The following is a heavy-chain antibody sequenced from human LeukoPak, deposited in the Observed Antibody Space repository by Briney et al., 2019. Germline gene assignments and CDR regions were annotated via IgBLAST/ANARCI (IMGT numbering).Heavy chain of an antibody. CDR3: AKGPATRSSGYYYYYYGMDV. Sequence: GSLRLSCAASGFTFSSYAMSWVRQAPGKGLEWVSAISGSGGSTYYAASVKGRFTISRDNSKNTLYLQMNSLRAEDTAVYYCAKGPATRSSGYYYYYYGMDVWGQGTTVTVSS. V-gene: IGHV3-23*01. CDR1: GFTFSSYA. CDR2: ISGSGGST. J-gene: IGHJ6*02. D-gene: IGHD3-22*01.